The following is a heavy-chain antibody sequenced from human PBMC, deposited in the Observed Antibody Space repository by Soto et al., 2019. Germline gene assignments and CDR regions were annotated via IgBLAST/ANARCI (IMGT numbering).Heavy chain of an antibody. D-gene: IGHD7-27*01. CDR1: IRPVG. V-gene: IGHV2-5*02. Sequence: IRPVGVAWIRQPPGKALAWLAVLYWDDDKRYSPSLKSRLTIAKDTSKNQVVLTMAYMDPVDTDTYFSAHRGDMHGNGDQGYLDNWGQGILVTDSS. CDR2: LYWDDDK. J-gene: IGHJ4*02. CDR3: AHRGDMHGNGDQGYLDN.